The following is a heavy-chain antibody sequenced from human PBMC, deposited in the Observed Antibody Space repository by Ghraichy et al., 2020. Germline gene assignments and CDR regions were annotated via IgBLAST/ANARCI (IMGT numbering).Heavy chain of an antibody. CDR2: INPNSGGT. Sequence: ASVKVSCKASGYTFTGYYMHWVRQAPGQGLEWMGRINPNSGGTNYAEKFQGRVTMTRDTSISTAYMELSRLRSDDTTVYYCAPVLLWFGGFDPWGQGTLVTVSS. D-gene: IGHD3-10*01. V-gene: IGHV1-2*06. CDR1: GYTFTGYY. J-gene: IGHJ5*02. CDR3: APVLLWFGGFDP.